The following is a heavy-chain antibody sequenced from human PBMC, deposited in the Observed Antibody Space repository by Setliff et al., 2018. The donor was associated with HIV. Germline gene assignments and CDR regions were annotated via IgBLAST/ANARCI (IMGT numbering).Heavy chain of an antibody. CDR2: INYSGTT. J-gene: IGHJ4*02. V-gene: IGHV4-39*07. D-gene: IGHD3-22*01. CDR1: GGSISAESYS. CDR3: ARDPHYFDRSGYYSYFYFDF. Sequence: SETLSLTCTISGGSISAESYSWAWIRQPPGKGLEWIGAINYSGTTYYNPSLQSRVTMAVDTCKNQLSLKLTSMTAADTAVYYCARDPHYFDRSGYYSYFYFDFWGQGTLVTVSS.